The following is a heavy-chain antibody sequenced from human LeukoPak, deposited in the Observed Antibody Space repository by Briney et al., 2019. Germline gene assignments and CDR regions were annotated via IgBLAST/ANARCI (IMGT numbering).Heavy chain of an antibody. CDR1: GGSITNYY. J-gene: IGHJ4*02. CDR2: LYYTGST. CDR3: ARHGSGYSSVFDY. V-gene: IGHV4-59*08. Sequence: PSETLSLICTVSGGSITNYYWSWIRQPPGKGLEWIGYLYYTGSTNYNPSLKSRVTISADTSKNQFSLKLRSMTAADTAVYYCARHGSGYSSVFDYWGQGTLVTVSS. D-gene: IGHD6-19*01.